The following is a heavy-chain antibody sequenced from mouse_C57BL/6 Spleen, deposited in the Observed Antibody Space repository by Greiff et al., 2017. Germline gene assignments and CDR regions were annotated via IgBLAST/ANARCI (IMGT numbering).Heavy chain of an antibody. CDR1: GFTFSDYG. CDR3: ARPYDYDWFAY. Sequence: EVKLVESGGGLVKPGGSLKLSCAASGFTFSDYGMHWVRQAPEKGLEWVAYISSGSSTIYYADTVKGRFTIPRDNAKNTLFLQMTSLRSEDTAMYYCARPYDYDWFAYWGQGTLVTVSA. D-gene: IGHD2-4*01. J-gene: IGHJ3*01. CDR2: ISSGSSTI. V-gene: IGHV5-17*01.